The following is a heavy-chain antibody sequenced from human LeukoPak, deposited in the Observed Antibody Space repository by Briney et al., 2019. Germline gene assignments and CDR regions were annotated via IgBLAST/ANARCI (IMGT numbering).Heavy chain of an antibody. CDR3: AREYSSTFDI. CDR2: TYYRSKWYN. J-gene: IGHJ3*02. V-gene: IGHV6-1*01. D-gene: IGHD6-19*01. CDR1: GDSVSTNSAA. Sequence: SQTLSLTCAISGDSVSTNSAAWNWIRQPPSRGLEWLTRTYYRSKWYNAYAVSVKSRITINPDTSKNQFSLQLNSVTPEDTAVYYCAREYSSTFDIWGQGTMVTVSS.